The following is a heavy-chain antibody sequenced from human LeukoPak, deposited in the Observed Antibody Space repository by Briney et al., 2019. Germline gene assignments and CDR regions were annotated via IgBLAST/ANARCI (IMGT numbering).Heavy chain of an antibody. CDR3: ARVGYSSSWYFGDYYYYMDV. CDR2: IKQDGSEK. CDR1: GFTFSSYW. V-gene: IGHV3-7*01. J-gene: IGHJ6*03. D-gene: IGHD6-13*01. Sequence: PGGSLRLSCAASGFTFSSYWMSWVRQAPGKVLEWVANIKQDGSEKYYVDSVKGRFTISRDNAKNSLYLQMNSLRAEDTAVYYCARVGYSSSWYFGDYYYYMDVWGKGTTVTVSS.